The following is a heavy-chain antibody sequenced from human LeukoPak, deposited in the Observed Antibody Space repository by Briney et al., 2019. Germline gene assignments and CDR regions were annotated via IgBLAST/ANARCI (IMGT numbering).Heavy chain of an antibody. D-gene: IGHD6-13*01. Sequence: GGSLRLSCAASGFAFDDYAMHWVRQAPGKGLEWVSGISWNSGSIGYANSVKGRFTISRDNAKNSLYLQMNSLRAEDTALYYCAKDWGYSSSSIDYWGQGTLVTVSS. J-gene: IGHJ4*02. CDR1: GFAFDDYA. CDR3: AKDWGYSSSSIDY. V-gene: IGHV3-9*01. CDR2: ISWNSGSI.